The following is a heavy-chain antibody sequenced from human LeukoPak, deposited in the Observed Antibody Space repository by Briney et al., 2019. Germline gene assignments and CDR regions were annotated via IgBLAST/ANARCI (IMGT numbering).Heavy chain of an antibody. J-gene: IGHJ4*02. V-gene: IGHV4-30-2*01. CDR1: GGSISSGGYY. CDR3: ARSSGALVVTVFDY. CDR2: IYHSGST. D-gene: IGHD4-23*01. Sequence: SETLSLTCTVSGGSISSGGYYWSWIRQPPGKGLEWIGYIYHSGSTYYNPSLKSRVTISVDRSKNQFSLKLSSVTAADTAVYYCARSSGALVVTVFDYWGQGTLVTVSS.